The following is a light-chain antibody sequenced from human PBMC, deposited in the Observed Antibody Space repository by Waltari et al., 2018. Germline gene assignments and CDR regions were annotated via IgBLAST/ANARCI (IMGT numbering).Light chain of an antibody. CDR2: DVS. CDR1: SSDVGGYNS. Sequence: QSALTQPRSVSGSPGQSVTISCTGTSSDVGGYNSVSWYQQDPGKAPKLRIFDVSERPSGVSDRFSGSKSGNTASLTISGLQAEDEADYHCCSFAAGNTVIVGGGTKLTVV. CDR3: CSFAAGNTVI. V-gene: IGLV2-11*01. J-gene: IGLJ2*01.